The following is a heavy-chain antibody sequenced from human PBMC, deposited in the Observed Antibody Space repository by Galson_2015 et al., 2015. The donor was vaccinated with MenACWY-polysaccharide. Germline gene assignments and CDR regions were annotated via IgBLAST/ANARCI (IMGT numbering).Heavy chain of an antibody. J-gene: IGHJ4*02. D-gene: IGHD6-13*01. V-gene: IGHV1-18*01. CDR2: ISTYNGNT. CDR3: ARDFRSSWYGHYFDY. CDR1: GYTFTSYG. Sequence: SVKVSCKASGYTFTSYGISWVRQAPGRGLEWMGWISTYNGNTNYAQMLQGRVTMTTDTSASTAYMELRSLRSDDTAVYYCARDFRSSWYGHYFDYWGQGTLVTVSS.